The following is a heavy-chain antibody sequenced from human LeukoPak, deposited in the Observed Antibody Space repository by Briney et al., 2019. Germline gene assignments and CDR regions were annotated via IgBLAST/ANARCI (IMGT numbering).Heavy chain of an antibody. CDR3: AKDTFNYCSGGSCYEEDAFDI. V-gene: IGHV3-23*01. D-gene: IGHD2-15*01. CDR2: ISGSGGST. Sequence: GESLRLSCAASGFTFSSYAMSWVRQAPGKGLEWVSAISGSGGSTYYADSVKGRFTISRDNSKNTLYLQMNSLRAEDTAVYYCAKDTFNYCSGGSCYEEDAFDIWGQGTMVTVSS. CDR1: GFTFSSYA. J-gene: IGHJ3*02.